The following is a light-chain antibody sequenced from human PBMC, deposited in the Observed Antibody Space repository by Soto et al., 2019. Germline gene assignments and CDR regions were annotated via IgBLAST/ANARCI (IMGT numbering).Light chain of an antibody. CDR1: SSDVGGYNY. V-gene: IGLV2-8*01. Sequence: QSALTQPPSASVSPGQSVTISCTGTSSDVGGYNYVSWYHQHTGKAPKLMIYEVSKRPSGVPDRFSGSKSGNTASLTVSGLQSDDEADAYCTSYAGSNNFVAFGGGTKLTVL. CDR3: TSYAGSNNFVA. J-gene: IGLJ2*01. CDR2: EVS.